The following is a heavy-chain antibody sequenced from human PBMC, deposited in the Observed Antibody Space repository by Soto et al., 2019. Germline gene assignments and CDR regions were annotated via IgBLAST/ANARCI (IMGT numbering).Heavy chain of an antibody. CDR2: IKHSGST. Sequence: SDTLSLTCDCYCGSFRGCCWSWIRQPPGTGLEWLGEIKHSGSTNYNPSLKSRVTISVDTSKNQFSLKLSSVTAADTAVYYCARVQGDYDILTGYYYDAFDIWGQGTMVTVSS. D-gene: IGHD3-9*01. J-gene: IGHJ3*02. CDR1: CGSFRGCC. CDR3: ARVQGDYDILTGYYYDAFDI. V-gene: IGHV4-34*01.